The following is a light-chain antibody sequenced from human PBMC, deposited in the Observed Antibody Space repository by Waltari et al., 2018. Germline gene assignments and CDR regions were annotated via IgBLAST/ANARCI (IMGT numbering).Light chain of an antibody. CDR3: QKYVSLPAT. J-gene: IGKJ1*01. CDR2: DAS. Sequence: EIVLTQSPGTLSLSPGERATLSCRASQSVGKSLAWYQQKPGQAPRLLIYDASSRATGIPDRFSGSGFGTDFSLTINRLEPEDFAVYYCQKYVSLPATFGQGTKVEIK. V-gene: IGKV3-20*01. CDR1: QSVGKS.